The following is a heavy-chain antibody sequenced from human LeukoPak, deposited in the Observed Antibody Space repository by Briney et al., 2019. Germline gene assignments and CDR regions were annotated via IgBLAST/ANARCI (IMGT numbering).Heavy chain of an antibody. V-gene: IGHV4-4*07. CDR2: IYTSGST. J-gene: IGHJ5*02. D-gene: IGHD6-19*01. CDR1: GGSISSYY. CDR3: AKERVSSGWNPHWFDP. Sequence: PSETLSLTCTVSGGSISSYYWSWIRQPAGKGLEWIGRIYTSGSTNYNPSLKSRVTMSVDTSKNQFSLMLSSVTAADTAVYYCAKERVSSGWNPHWFDPWGQGTLVTVSS.